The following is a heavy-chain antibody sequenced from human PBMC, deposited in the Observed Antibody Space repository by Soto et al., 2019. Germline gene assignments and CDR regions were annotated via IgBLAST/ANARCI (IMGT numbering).Heavy chain of an antibody. J-gene: IGHJ4*02. Sequence: SVKVSCKASGGTFSSYAISWVRQAPGQGLEWMGGIIPIFGTANYAQKFQGRVTITADESTSTAYMELSSLRSEDTAVYYCARDGGYSSSSSGLDYWGQGTMVTVSS. CDR2: IIPIFGTA. V-gene: IGHV1-69*13. D-gene: IGHD6-6*01. CDR1: GGTFSSYA. CDR3: ARDGGYSSSSSGLDY.